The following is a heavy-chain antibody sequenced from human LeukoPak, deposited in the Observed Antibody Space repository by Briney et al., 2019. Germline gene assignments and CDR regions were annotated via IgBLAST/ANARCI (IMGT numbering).Heavy chain of an antibody. V-gene: IGHV1-2*02. D-gene: IGHD2-2*01. CDR2: INLNDGDT. CDR3: ARANFLYCSSTTCLFDY. CDR1: GYTFTDYY. J-gene: IGHJ4*02. Sequence: GASVKVSCKASGYTFTDYYMHWVRQAPGQGFEWMGWINLNDGDTNYAQKFQGRVTTTRDTSISTAHMEVSRLRSDDTAVYYCARANFLYCSSTTCLFDYWGQGTLVTVSS.